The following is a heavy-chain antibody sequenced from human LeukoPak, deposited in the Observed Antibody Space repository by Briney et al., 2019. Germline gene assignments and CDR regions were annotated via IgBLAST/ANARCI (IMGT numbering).Heavy chain of an antibody. CDR1: GYTFTGYH. V-gene: IGHV1-2*02. CDR3: ARIPIVGATKVDY. CDR2: INPNSGGT. J-gene: IGHJ4*02. Sequence: ASVKVSCKASGYTFTGYHMHWVRQAPGQGLEWMGWINPNSGGTNYAQKFQGRVTMTRDTSISTAYMELSRLRSDDTAVYYCARIPIVGATKVDYWGQGTLVTVSS. D-gene: IGHD1-26*01.